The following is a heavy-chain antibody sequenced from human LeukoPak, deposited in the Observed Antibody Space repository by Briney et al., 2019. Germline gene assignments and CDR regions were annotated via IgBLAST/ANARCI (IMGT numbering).Heavy chain of an antibody. Sequence: PSETLSLTCAVYGGSFSGYYWSWIRQPPGKGLEWIGEINHSGSTNYNPSLKSRVTISVDTSKNQFSLKLSSVTAADTAVYYCARIKSQGVVVPLLRSTYYFDYWGQGTLVTVSS. CDR3: ARIKSQGVVVPLLRSTYYFDY. CDR2: INHSGST. D-gene: IGHD2-21*01. CDR1: GGSFSGYY. J-gene: IGHJ4*02. V-gene: IGHV4-34*01.